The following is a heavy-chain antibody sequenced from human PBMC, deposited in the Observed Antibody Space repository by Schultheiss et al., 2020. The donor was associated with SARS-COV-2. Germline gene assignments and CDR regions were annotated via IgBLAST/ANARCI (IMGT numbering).Heavy chain of an antibody. J-gene: IGHJ6*02. CDR1: GFTFSSYS. CDR3: TRVLWFGELLRVWSYYYGMDV. Sequence: GGSLRLSCAASGFTFSSYSMNWVRQAPGKGLEWVSYISSSSSTIYYADSVKGRFTISRDNAKNSLYLQMNSLRAEDTAVYYCTRVLWFGELLRVWSYYYGMDVWGQGTTVTVSS. D-gene: IGHD3-10*01. V-gene: IGHV3-48*01. CDR2: ISSSSSTI.